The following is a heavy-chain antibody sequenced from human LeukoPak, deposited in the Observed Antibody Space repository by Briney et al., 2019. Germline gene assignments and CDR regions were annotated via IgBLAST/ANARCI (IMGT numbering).Heavy chain of an antibody. Sequence: PGGSLRLTCAAYGCTFDDYGMSWVRQPPGKGLEWVAGINWNGGSTGYADSVKGRFTISRDNAKNSLYLQMSSLRAEDTALYYCARGVTMIRYDAFDIWGQGTTVTVSS. D-gene: IGHD3-22*01. V-gene: IGHV3-20*04. CDR2: INWNGGST. CDR1: GCTFDDYG. CDR3: ARGVTMIRYDAFDI. J-gene: IGHJ3*02.